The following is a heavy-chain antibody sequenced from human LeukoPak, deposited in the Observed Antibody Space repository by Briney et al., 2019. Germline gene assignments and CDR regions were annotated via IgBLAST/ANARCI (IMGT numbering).Heavy chain of an antibody. D-gene: IGHD2-2*01. CDR1: GGSISSGSYY. V-gene: IGHV4-61*01. J-gene: IGHJ5*02. CDR3: ARDVVVWGQQPQSRRFDP. Sequence: SETLSLTCTVSGGSISSGSYYWSWIRQPPGKGLEWIGYTYYSGSTNYNPSLKSRVTISVDTSKNQFSLKLSSVTAADTAVYYCARDVVVWGQQPQSRRFDPRGQGTLVTVSS. CDR2: TYYSGST.